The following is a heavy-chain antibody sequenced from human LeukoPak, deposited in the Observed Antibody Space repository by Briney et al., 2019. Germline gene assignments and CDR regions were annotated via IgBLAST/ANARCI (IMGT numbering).Heavy chain of an antibody. V-gene: IGHV3-7*01. CDR1: GFAFSSYW. D-gene: IGHD2-21*02. Sequence: GESLRLSCAVSGFAFSSYWMTWVRQAPGKGLEWVANINEDGSEKNFVDSVKGRFTISRDNAKNSLYLQMNSLRSEESAVYYCATTLTALSSVYWGRGTTVTVSS. J-gene: IGHJ6*04. CDR3: ATTLTALSSVY. CDR2: INEDGSEK.